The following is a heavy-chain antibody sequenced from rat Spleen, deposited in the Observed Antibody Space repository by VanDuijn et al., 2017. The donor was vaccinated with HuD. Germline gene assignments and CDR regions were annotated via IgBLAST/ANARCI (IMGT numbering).Heavy chain of an antibody. J-gene: IGHJ2*01. Sequence: EVQLKESGPGLVQPSQTLSLTCTVSGFSLTDYSVHWVRQPPGKGLAWMGVIWDHGGTDYNSAIKSRLSISRDTSKRQVFLKMNSLQTEDTAMYFCARGSVFFDYWGQGVMVTVSS. V-gene: IGHV2S63*01. CDR1: GFSLTDYS. CDR3: ARGSVFFDY. CDR2: IWDHGGT.